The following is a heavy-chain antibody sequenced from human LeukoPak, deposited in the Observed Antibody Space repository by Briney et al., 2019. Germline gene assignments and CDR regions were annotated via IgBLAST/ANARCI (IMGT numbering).Heavy chain of an antibody. V-gene: IGHV1-24*01. J-gene: IGHJ4*02. D-gene: IGHD3-10*01. Sequence: ASVKVSCKVSGYTLTELSMHWVRQAPGKGLEWMGGFDPEDGETIYAQKFQGRVTMTEDTSTDTAYMELSSLRSEDTAVYYCARVVVRGVIITSVLGYWGQGTLVTVSS. CDR1: GYTLTELS. CDR2: FDPEDGET. CDR3: ARVVVRGVIITSVLGY.